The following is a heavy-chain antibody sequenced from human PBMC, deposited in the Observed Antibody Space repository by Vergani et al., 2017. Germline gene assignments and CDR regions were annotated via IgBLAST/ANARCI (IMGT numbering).Heavy chain of an antibody. CDR3: AQCANRVPRLDVY. Sequence: EVQLVESGGGLVQPGGSLRLSCAASGLPVSGFAFNTYAMIWVRQAPGKGLEWVSGISATGDEYTDYADSVKGRFTMSRDNSKSTLFLQMNGLTSEDTAIYYCAQCANRVPRLDVYWGQGALVAVCS. CDR1: GLPVSGFAFNTYA. J-gene: IGHJ4*02. D-gene: IGHD5/OR15-5a*01. CDR2: ISATGDEYT. V-gene: IGHV3-23*04.